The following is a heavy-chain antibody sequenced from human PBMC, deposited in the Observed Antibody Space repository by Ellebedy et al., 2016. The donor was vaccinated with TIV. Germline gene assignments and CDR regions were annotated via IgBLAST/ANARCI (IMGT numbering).Heavy chain of an antibody. CDR1: DGSISSYDYY. D-gene: IGHD3-10*01. CDR2: IYYDGST. V-gene: IGHV4-39*02. CDR3: ARVIWFGELLLDP. Sequence: MPSETLSLTCTVSDGSISSYDYYWGWVRQPPGRGLEWIGNIYYDGSTYYNPSLKSRVTISIDTSTNHFSLALTSVTAADTAVYYCARVIWFGELLLDPWGQGTLVTVST. J-gene: IGHJ5*02.